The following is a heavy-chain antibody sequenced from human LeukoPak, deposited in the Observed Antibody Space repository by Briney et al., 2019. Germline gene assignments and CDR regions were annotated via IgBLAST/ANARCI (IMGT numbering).Heavy chain of an antibody. CDR1: GGTFSSYA. J-gene: IGHJ4*02. CDR3: ANHSSSTSCSTNY. Sequence: SVKVSCKASGGTFSSYAISWVRQAPGQGLEWMGGIIPIFGTANYAQKFQGRVTITADESTSTAYMELSSLRSEDTAVYYCANHSSSTSCSTNYWGQGTLVTVSS. V-gene: IGHV1-69*13. D-gene: IGHD2-2*01. CDR2: IIPIFGTA.